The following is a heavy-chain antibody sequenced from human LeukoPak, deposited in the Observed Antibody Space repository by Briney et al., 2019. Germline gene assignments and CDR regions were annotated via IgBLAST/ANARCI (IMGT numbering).Heavy chain of an antibody. CDR3: AREGYYYDSSGYYENIIDY. Sequence: PSQTLSLTCTVSGGSISSGGYYWSWIRQHPGKGLEWIGYIYYSGSTYYNPSLKSRVTISVDTSKNQFSLKLSSVTAADTAVYYCAREGYYYDSSGYYENIIDYWGQGTLVTVSS. CDR2: IYYSGST. V-gene: IGHV4-31*03. J-gene: IGHJ4*02. D-gene: IGHD3-22*01. CDR1: GGSISSGGYY.